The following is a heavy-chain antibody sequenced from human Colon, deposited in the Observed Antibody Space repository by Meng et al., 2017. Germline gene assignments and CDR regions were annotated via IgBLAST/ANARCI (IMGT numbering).Heavy chain of an antibody. CDR1: GHAIKSYF. D-gene: IGHD3-10*01. V-gene: IGHV4-59*01. Sequence: QQQLQEAGPGLVKPSETLSLTRGVLGHAIKSYFWSGLLQAPGKGLVWIASIYYSGRTDYNPSLKSRVAISVDTSKSHFSLNLSSVTAADTAEYYCATSDRVPGWFDPWGQGTLVTVSS. CDR2: IYYSGRT. CDR3: ATSDRVPGWFDP. J-gene: IGHJ5*02.